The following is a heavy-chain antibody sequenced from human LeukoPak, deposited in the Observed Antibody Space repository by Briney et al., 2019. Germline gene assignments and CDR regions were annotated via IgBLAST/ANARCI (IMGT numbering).Heavy chain of an antibody. D-gene: IGHD3-10*01. CDR3: AKGGAALYYYGSENYYFGMDV. CDR1: GFPFSSYA. CDR2: ITGSGGST. V-gene: IGHV3-23*01. J-gene: IGHJ6*01. Sequence: PGGSLIHAFAVPGFPFSSYAMGWGPRAPGKGLGWVYPITGSGGSTYYADSVKGRFTISRDNSKNTLYLQMNSLRAEDTAVYYCAKGGAALYYYGSENYYFGMDVWGQGPTVTVSS.